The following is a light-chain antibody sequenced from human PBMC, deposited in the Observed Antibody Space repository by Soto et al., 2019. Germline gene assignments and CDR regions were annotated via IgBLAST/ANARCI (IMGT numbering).Light chain of an antibody. Sequence: EIVLTQSPGTLSLSPGDGATLSCRSSQSVSSSYLAWYHQKPGQAPRLLIHGASSSATGIPDRFSGSGSGTDFTLTISRLKPEDFAVYYFQQYGSSPIIFGQGTRLEIK. CDR2: GAS. V-gene: IGKV3-20*01. J-gene: IGKJ5*01. CDR3: QQYGSSPII. CDR1: QSVSSSY.